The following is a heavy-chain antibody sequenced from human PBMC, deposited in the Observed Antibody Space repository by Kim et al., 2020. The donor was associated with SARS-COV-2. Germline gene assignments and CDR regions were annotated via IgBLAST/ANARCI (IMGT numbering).Heavy chain of an antibody. V-gene: IGHV3-11*03. CDR3: ARWMYSSSEFDY. CDR2: ISSSSYT. J-gene: IGHJ4*02. Sequence: GGSLRLSCAASGFTFSDYYMSWIRQAPGKGLEWVSYISSSSYTNYADSVKGRFTISRDNAKNSLYLQMNSLRAEDTAVYYCARWMYSSSEFDYWGQGTLVTVSS. CDR1: GFTFSDYY. D-gene: IGHD6-6*01.